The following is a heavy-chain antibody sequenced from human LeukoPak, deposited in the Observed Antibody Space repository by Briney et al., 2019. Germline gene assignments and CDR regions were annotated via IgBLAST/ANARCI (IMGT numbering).Heavy chain of an antibody. V-gene: IGHV3-30*03. CDR1: GFTFRNYG. J-gene: IGHJ6*02. Sequence: PGGSLRLSCAASGFTFRNYGMHWIRQAPGKGLEWVGVATIDERSVFCADSVQGRFIISRDNSKTTLYLQMNNLRPEDTALYYCAREALGYRGYDPDYYYGMDVWGQGTTVTVSS. D-gene: IGHD5-12*01. CDR2: ATIDERSV. CDR3: AREALGYRGYDPDYYYGMDV.